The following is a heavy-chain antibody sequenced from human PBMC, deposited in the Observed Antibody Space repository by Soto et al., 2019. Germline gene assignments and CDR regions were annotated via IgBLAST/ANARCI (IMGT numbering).Heavy chain of an antibody. D-gene: IGHD3-3*01. V-gene: IGHV4-59*08. CDR2: IHYSGDT. Sequence: PSETLSLTCTVPGGSIRSNYWSWIRQPPGKRLEWIGHIHYSGDTNYNPSLTGRVTISVDTSKNQFSLKLSSVTAADTAVYYCARHSGDSRFLEHNWFYPWGQGTLVTVSS. CDR1: GGSIRSNY. J-gene: IGHJ5*02. CDR3: ARHSGDSRFLEHNWFYP.